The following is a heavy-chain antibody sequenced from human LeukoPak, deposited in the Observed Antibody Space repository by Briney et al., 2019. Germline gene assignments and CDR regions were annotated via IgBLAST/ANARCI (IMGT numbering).Heavy chain of an antibody. V-gene: IGHV3-53*01. CDR3: ARDRFLEWRTYYYGMDV. J-gene: IGHJ6*02. Sequence: GGSLTLSCAASGFTVSSNYMSWVRHAQGKGREWVSVIYSGGSTYYANSEKGRFTITRDNSKNTLYLQMNSLRAEDTAVYYCARDRFLEWRTYYYGMDVWGQGTTVTVSS. CDR2: IYSGGST. CDR1: GFTVSSNY. D-gene: IGHD3-3*01.